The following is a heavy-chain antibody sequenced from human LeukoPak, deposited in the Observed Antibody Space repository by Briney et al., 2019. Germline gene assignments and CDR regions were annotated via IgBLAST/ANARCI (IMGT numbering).Heavy chain of an antibody. V-gene: IGHV4-61*02. Sequence: SETLSLTCTVSGGSISSGSYFWSWIRQPAGKGLEWIGRINTSGSTNYNPSLKSRVTMSVDTSKNQFSLKLNSVTAAETAVYYCARLTVAGTLESRYYFDYWGQGTLVTVSS. CDR2: INTSGST. CDR1: GGSISSGSYF. CDR3: ARLTVAGTLESRYYFDY. D-gene: IGHD6-19*01. J-gene: IGHJ4*02.